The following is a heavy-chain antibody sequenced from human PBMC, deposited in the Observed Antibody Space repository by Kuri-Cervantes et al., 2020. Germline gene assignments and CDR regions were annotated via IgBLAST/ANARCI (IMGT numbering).Heavy chain of an antibody. V-gene: IGHV4-34*01. CDR2: INHSGST. Sequence: SQTLSLTCAVYGGSFSGYYWSWIRQSPGRGLEWIGEINHSGSTNYNPSLKSQVTISVDESKNQFSLELSSVTAADTAVYYCAGYSGSYYGWGQGTLVTVSS. J-gene: IGHJ4*02. CDR1: GGSFSGYY. D-gene: IGHD1-26*01. CDR3: AGYSGSYYG.